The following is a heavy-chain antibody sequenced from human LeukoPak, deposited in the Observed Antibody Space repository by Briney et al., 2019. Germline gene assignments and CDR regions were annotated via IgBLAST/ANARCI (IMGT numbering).Heavy chain of an antibody. CDR2: IHSDGSYI. Sequence: GGSLRLSCAGSGFSFSSYTMQWVRQAPGKGLQWVSCIHSDGSYIYYADSVKGRFTISRDNAKNSLSLHMNSLRAEDTAVYYCARIYGSGRHPNYYYGMDVWGKGTTVTVSS. J-gene: IGHJ6*04. D-gene: IGHD3-10*01. CDR3: ARIYGSGRHPNYYYGMDV. CDR1: GFSFSSYT. V-gene: IGHV3-21*01.